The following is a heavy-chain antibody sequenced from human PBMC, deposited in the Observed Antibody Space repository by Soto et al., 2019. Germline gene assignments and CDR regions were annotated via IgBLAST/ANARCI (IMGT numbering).Heavy chain of an antibody. CDR3: AKDIGTVRSGEQGMDV. J-gene: IGHJ6*02. CDR1: GFTFDDYT. V-gene: IGHV3-43*01. D-gene: IGHD3-3*01. CDR2: ISWDGGST. Sequence: VQLVESGGVVVQPGGSLRLSCAASGFTFDDYTMHWVRQAPGKGLEWVSLISWDGGSTYYADSVKGRFTISRDNSKNSLYLQMNSLRTEDTALYYCAKDIGTVRSGEQGMDVWGQGTTVTVSS.